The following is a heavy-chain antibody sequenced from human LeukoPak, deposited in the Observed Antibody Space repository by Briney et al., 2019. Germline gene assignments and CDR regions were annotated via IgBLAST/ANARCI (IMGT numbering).Heavy chain of an antibody. CDR2: IYTSGST. CDR3: ARGLYCSGGSCYFYFDY. J-gene: IGHJ4*02. V-gene: IGHV4-61*02. D-gene: IGHD2-15*01. CDR1: GGSISSGSYY. Sequence: SETLSLTCTVSGGSISSGSYYWSWIRQPAGKGLEWIGRIYTSGSTNYNPSLKSRVTISVDTSKNQFSLKLSSVTAADTAVYYCARGLYCSGGSCYFYFDYWGQGTLVTVS.